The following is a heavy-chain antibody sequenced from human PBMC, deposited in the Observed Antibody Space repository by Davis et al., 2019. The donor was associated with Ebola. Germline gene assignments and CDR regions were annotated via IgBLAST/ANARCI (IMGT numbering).Heavy chain of an antibody. V-gene: IGHV5-51*01. CDR2: IYPGDGDT. J-gene: IGHJ4*02. D-gene: IGHD6-19*01. CDR3: VHASRLYTSGWFFDH. Sequence: GESLKISCQGSGYRSGNSFSHYWIGWVRQMPGKGLEWMGIIYPGDGDTKYSPSFQGQVTISADKSISTAFLQWSSLKASDTAMYYCVHASRLYTSGWFFDHWGQGTLVTVSS. CDR1: GYRSGNSFSHYW.